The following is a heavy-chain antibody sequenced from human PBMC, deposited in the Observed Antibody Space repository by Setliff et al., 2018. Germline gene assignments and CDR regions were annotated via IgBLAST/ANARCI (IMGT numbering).Heavy chain of an antibody. D-gene: IGHD3-22*01. CDR1: GFTFSSYT. V-gene: IGHV3-23*01. CDR3: ARQPSKYDSSGSAPIDY. CDR2: ISGSGDNT. J-gene: IGHJ4*02. Sequence: GALRLSCVASGFTFSSYTMSWVRQAPGKGLEWVSVISGSGDNTYYADSVEGRFTISRDNSKNTLFLQMNSLRAEDTAVYYCARQPSKYDSSGSAPIDYWGQGTLVTVPQ.